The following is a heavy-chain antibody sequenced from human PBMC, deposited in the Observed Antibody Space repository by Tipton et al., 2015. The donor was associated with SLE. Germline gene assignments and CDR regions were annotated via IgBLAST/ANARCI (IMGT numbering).Heavy chain of an antibody. Sequence: SLRLSCAASGFTFSSYSMNWVRQAPGKGLEWVSYISSTSSSMYYADSVKGRFTISRDNSKNSLYLQMNTLRTEDTALYYCAKGGGYSDAFDIWGQGTMVTVSS. CDR1: GFTFSSYS. CDR3: AKGGGYSDAFDI. V-gene: IGHV3-48*04. J-gene: IGHJ3*02. CDR2: ISSTSSSM. D-gene: IGHD5-18*01.